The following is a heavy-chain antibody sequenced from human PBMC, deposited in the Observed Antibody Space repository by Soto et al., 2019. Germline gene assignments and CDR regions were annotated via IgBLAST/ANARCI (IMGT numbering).Heavy chain of an antibody. V-gene: IGHV1-46*01. D-gene: IGHD2-21*02. J-gene: IGHJ4*02. CDR2: VNPSGGHT. CDR3: ARGGHVVVVTAALDY. Sequence: QVQLMQSGAEVKKPGASVKVSCKASGDTFTEYYIHWVRQAPGQGLEWMGTVNPSGGHTTYAQHXLXXXTXARDTATSTLYRELTSLTSEDTPVYYCARGGHVVVVTAALDYWGQGTLVTVSS. CDR1: GDTFTEYY.